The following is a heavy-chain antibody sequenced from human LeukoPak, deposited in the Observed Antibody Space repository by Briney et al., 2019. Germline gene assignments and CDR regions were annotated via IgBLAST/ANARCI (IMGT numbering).Heavy chain of an antibody. Sequence: SETLSLTCGVSAYSITSGYYWAWIRQPPGKGLEWIGNIYHSGSTYYNPSLKSRVTISVDTSKNQFSLKLSSVTAADTAVYYCARRYSNYFFDYSGQGTLVTVSS. D-gene: IGHD4-11*01. V-gene: IGHV4-38-2*01. CDR1: AYSITSGYY. J-gene: IGHJ4*02. CDR3: ARRYSNYFFDY. CDR2: IYHSGST.